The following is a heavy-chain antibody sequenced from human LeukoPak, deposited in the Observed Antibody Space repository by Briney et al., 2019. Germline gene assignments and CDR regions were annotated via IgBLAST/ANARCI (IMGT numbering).Heavy chain of an antibody. Sequence: GGSLRLSCAASGFTFSSHLMHWVRQAQGTGLVWVSSVKSDGTATNYADSVKGRFTISRVNAKNTLYLQMNSLRVEDTAVYYCVRKFATGDWGQGTLVTVSS. CDR2: VKSDGTAT. CDR3: VRKFATGD. D-gene: IGHD1-14*01. V-gene: IGHV3-74*01. J-gene: IGHJ4*02. CDR1: GFTFSSHL.